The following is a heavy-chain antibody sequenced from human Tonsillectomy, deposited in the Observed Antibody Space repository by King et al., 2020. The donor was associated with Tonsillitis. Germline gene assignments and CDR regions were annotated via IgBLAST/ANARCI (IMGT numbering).Heavy chain of an antibody. CDR2: ISAYNGNT. CDR1: GDTFTSYG. D-gene: IGHD3-22*01. J-gene: IGHJ4*02. Sequence: VQLVESGAEVKKPGASVKVSCKASGDTFTSYGISWVRQAPEQGLEWMGWISAYNGNTNYAQKLQGRVTMTTDTSTSTAYMELRSLRSDDTAVYYCARVGTYYYDSSPGIYFDYWGQGTLVTVSS. V-gene: IGHV1-18*01. CDR3: ARVGTYYYDSSPGIYFDY.